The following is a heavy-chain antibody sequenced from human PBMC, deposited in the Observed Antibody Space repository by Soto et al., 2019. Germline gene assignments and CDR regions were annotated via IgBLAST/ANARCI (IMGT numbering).Heavy chain of an antibody. D-gene: IGHD5-12*01. Sequence: SETLSLTCTVSGGSISNYYWSWIRQPPGKGLEWIGYIYYSGSTNYNPSLKSRVTISVHTSKNQFSLKLSSVTAADTAVYYCARAVEMATIVDYWGQGTLVTVSS. V-gene: IGHV4-59*01. CDR3: ARAVEMATIVDY. CDR1: GGSISNYY. J-gene: IGHJ4*02. CDR2: IYYSGST.